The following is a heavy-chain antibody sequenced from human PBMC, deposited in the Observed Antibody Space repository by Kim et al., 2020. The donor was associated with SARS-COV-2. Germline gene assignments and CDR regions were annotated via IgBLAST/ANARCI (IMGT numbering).Heavy chain of an antibody. CDR3: ARDSDRSRGRCFGP. CDR1: EFTLSSYG. Sequence: GGSLRLSCAASEFTLSSYGMHWVRQAPGKGLEWVSGMSGSGYTYYADSVKGRFTISRDTSKSTLYLQMNSLTAEDTAVYYCARDSDRSRGRCFGPWGQGTLVTVSS. J-gene: IGHJ5*02. V-gene: IGHV3-23*01. CDR2: MSGSGYT. D-gene: IGHD6-19*01.